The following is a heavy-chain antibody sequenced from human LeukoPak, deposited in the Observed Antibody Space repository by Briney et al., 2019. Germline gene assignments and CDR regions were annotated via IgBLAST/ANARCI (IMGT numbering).Heavy chain of an antibody. J-gene: IGHJ6*03. CDR1: GGSFSGYY. CDR3: ARVSGIVVVPAAIPNYYYMDV. D-gene: IGHD2-2*02. Sequence: SETLSLTCAVYGGSFSGYYWSWIRQPPGKGLEWIGEINHSGSTNYNPSLKSRVTISVDTSKNQFSLKLSSVTAADTAVYYCARVSGIVVVPAAIPNYYYMDVWGKGTTVTVSS. V-gene: IGHV4-34*01. CDR2: INHSGST.